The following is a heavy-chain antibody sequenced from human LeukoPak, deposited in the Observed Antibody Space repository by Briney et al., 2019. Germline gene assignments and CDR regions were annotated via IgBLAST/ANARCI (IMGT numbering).Heavy chain of an antibody. CDR3: ARELAYCGGDCYFDY. Sequence: GGSLRLSCAASGFTFSNYGMHWVRQAPGKGLEWVAFIRYDGSNKYFADSVKGRFTISRDNSKNTVYLQMNSLRAEDTAVYYCARELAYCGGDCYFDYWGQGTLVTVSS. CDR1: GFTFSNYG. CDR2: IRYDGSNK. V-gene: IGHV3-30*02. D-gene: IGHD2-21*02. J-gene: IGHJ4*02.